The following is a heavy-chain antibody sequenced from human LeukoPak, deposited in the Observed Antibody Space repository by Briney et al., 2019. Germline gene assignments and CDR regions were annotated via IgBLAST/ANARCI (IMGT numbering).Heavy chain of an antibody. CDR3: ARGRNYYDSSGYYYEGDAFDI. CDR1: GHIFTSYY. CDR2: INPSDGSI. J-gene: IGHJ3*02. D-gene: IGHD3-22*01. V-gene: IGHV1-46*01. Sequence: ASVKVSCKASGHIFTSYYMYWVRQAPGQGLEWMGIINPSDGSIRYAQKFQGRVTMTRDTSTGTVYMELSSLRSEDTAMYYCARGRNYYDSSGYYYEGDAFDIWGQGTMVTVSS.